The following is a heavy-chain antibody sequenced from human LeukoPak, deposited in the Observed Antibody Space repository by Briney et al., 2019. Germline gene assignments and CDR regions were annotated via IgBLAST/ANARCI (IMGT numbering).Heavy chain of an antibody. Sequence: GGSLRLSCAASGFAFSNFVVSWVRQAPGKGLEWVSGISGSGSTYYADSVKGRFTISRENSKNTLWLQMNSLRAEDTAVYYCARLHYDVLTGPFDYWGQGTLVTVSS. CDR1: GFAFSNFV. J-gene: IGHJ4*02. V-gene: IGHV3-23*01. CDR2: ISGSGST. D-gene: IGHD3-9*01. CDR3: ARLHYDVLTGPFDY.